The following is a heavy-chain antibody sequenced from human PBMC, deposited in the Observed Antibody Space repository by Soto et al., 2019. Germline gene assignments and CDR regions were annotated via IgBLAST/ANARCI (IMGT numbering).Heavy chain of an antibody. CDR2: IVVGSGNT. CDR1: GFTFTSSA. Sequence: SVKVSCKASGFTFTSSAVQWVRQARGQRLEWIGWIVVGSGNTNYAQKFQERVTITRDMSTSTAYMELSSLRSEDTAVYYCARDRGVVVPAAPNWFDPWGQGTLVTVS. V-gene: IGHV1-58*01. D-gene: IGHD2-2*01. CDR3: ARDRGVVVPAAPNWFDP. J-gene: IGHJ5*02.